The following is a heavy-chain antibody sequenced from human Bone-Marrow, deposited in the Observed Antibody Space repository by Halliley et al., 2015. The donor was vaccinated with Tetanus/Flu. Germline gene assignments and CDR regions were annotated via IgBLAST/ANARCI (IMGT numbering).Heavy chain of an antibody. D-gene: IGHD5-12*01. Sequence: TLSLTCTVSGGSISSSSYYWNWIRQPPGKGLEWIASIYYSGETYYNPSLRSRVTIFVDTSKNQFSLKLTSVIAADTAVYYCAREAGGYKYYYGMDVWGQGTTVTVSS. CDR3: AREAGGYKYYYGMDV. J-gene: IGHJ6*02. CDR2: IYYSGET. CDR1: GGSISSSSYY. V-gene: IGHV4-39*01.